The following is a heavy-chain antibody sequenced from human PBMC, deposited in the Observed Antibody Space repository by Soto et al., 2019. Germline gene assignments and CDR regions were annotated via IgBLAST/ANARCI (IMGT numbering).Heavy chain of an antibody. Sequence: SETLSLTCTFSGGSITGGSISITTYYWGWMRQPPGKGLEWIASFFIGGNTYYNPSLKSRVTTSVDTSKNQFSLNLSSVTAADTAVYYCARRWGDAFDIWGQGTMVTVSS. CDR3: ARRWGDAFDI. CDR2: FFIGGNT. D-gene: IGHD3-16*01. J-gene: IGHJ3*02. V-gene: IGHV4-39*01. CDR1: GGSITGGSISITTYY.